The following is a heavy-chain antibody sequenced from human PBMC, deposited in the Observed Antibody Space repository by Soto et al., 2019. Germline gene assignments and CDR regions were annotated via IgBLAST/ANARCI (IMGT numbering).Heavy chain of an antibody. Sequence: ASVKVSCKASGYTFTGYYMHWVRQAPGQGLEWMGWINPNSGGTNYAQKFQGWVTMTRDTSISTAYMELSRLRSGDTAVYYCARDGYCSSTSCYRVGYNWFDPWGQGTLVTVSS. J-gene: IGHJ5*02. V-gene: IGHV1-2*04. CDR3: ARDGYCSSTSCYRVGYNWFDP. CDR1: GYTFTGYY. D-gene: IGHD2-2*02. CDR2: INPNSGGT.